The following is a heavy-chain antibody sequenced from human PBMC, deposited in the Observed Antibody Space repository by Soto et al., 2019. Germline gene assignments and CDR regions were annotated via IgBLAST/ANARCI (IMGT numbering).Heavy chain of an antibody. J-gene: IGHJ6*02. CDR1: GGSFSGYY. CDR2: INHSGST. V-gene: IGHV4-34*01. D-gene: IGHD3-9*01. CDR3: ARAPHLLYDILTGFEPKIMDV. Sequence: QVQLQQWGAGLLKPSETLSLTCAVYGGSFSGYYWSWIRQPPGKGLEWIGEINHSGSTNYNPSLKSRVTISVDTSKNQFSLKLSSVTAADTAVYYCARAPHLLYDILTGFEPKIMDVWGQGTTVTVSS.